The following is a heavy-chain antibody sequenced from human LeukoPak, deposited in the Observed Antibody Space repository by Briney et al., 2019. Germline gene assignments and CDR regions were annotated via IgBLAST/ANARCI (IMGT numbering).Heavy chain of an antibody. D-gene: IGHD3-3*01. V-gene: IGHV3-15*01. CDR1: GFTFSNAW. CDR3: TTVERITIFGVVIPTEDY. Sequence: PGGSLRLSCAASGFTFSNAWMSWVRQAPGKGLEWVGRIKSKTDGGTTDYAAPVKGRFTISRDDSKNTLYLQMNSLKTEDTAVYYCTTVERITIFGVVIPTEDYWGQGTLVTVSS. J-gene: IGHJ4*02. CDR2: IKSKTDGGTT.